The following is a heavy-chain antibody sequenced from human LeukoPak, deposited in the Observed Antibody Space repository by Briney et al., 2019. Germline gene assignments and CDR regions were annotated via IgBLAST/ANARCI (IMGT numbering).Heavy chain of an antibody. CDR1: GGPFSLYF. Sequence: TSETLSLNCVVSGGPFSLYFWSWIRQPPGKGLEWIGEINQSGSTTYNPSLKSRVTTSVDTSKKRLSLKLRSVTAADTAVYYCAFSQEMADAFDIWGPGTMVTVSS. J-gene: IGHJ3*02. V-gene: IGHV4-34*01. CDR3: AFSQEMADAFDI. D-gene: IGHD5-24*01. CDR2: INQSGST.